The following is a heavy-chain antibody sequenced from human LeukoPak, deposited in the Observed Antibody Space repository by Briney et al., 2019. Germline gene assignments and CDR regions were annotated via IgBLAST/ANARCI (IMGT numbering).Heavy chain of an antibody. CDR2: IYHSGST. J-gene: IGHJ4*02. CDR1: GYSISSGYY. Sequence: SETLSLTCTVSGYSISSGYYWGWIRQPPGKGLEWIGSIYHSGSTYYNPSLKSRVTISVDTSKNQFSLKLSSVTAADTAVYYCAREGGYGTYYFDYWGQGTLVTVSS. D-gene: IGHD1-7*01. CDR3: AREGGYGTYYFDY. V-gene: IGHV4-38-2*02.